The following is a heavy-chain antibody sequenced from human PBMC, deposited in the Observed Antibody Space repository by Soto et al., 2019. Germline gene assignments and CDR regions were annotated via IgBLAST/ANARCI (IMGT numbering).Heavy chain of an antibody. CDR3: ARDPDYYDSSGTDAFDI. J-gene: IGHJ3*02. CDR2: ISSSGSTI. CDR1: GFTFSSYE. D-gene: IGHD3-22*01. V-gene: IGHV3-48*03. Sequence: GGSLRLSCAASGFTFSSYEMNWVRQAPGKGLEWVSYISSSGSTIYYADSVKGRFTISRDNAKNSLYLQMDSLRAEDTAVYYCARDPDYYDSSGTDAFDIWGQGTMVTVSS.